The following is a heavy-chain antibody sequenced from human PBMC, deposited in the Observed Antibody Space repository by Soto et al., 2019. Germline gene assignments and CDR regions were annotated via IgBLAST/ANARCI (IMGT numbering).Heavy chain of an antibody. Sequence: GGSLRLSCAASGFTFSSYAMSWVRQAPGKGLEWVSAISGSGGSTYYADSVKGRFTISRDNSKNTLYLQMNSLRAEDTAVYYCVNLDSSSPKPIYYYYYMDVWGKGTTVTVSS. CDR2: ISGSGGST. CDR1: GFTFSSYA. J-gene: IGHJ6*03. D-gene: IGHD6-6*01. CDR3: VNLDSSSPKPIYYYYYMDV. V-gene: IGHV3-23*01.